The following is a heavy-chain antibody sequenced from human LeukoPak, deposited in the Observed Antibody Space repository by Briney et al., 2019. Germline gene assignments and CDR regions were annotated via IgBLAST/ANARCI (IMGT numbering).Heavy chain of an antibody. CDR1: GGSISSGGYF. CDR3: ARGRRRDRDGYKSPGSWFDS. Sequence: SETLSLTCTVFGGSISSGGYFWTWTRQPAGKGLDWIGHIYDSGNTNYNPSLWSRVTISVDTSKNEFSLKLSSVTAADTAVYFCARGRRRDRDGYKSPGSWFDSWGQGTLVTVSS. J-gene: IGHJ5*01. D-gene: IGHD5-24*01. CDR2: IYDSGNT. V-gene: IGHV4-61*09.